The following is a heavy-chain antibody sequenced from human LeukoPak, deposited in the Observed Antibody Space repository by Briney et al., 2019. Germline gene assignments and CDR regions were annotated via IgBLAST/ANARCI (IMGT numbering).Heavy chain of an antibody. V-gene: IGHV6-1*01. D-gene: IGHD3-10*01. CDR3: ARQYGSGSPNSYYYSYYGMDV. Sequence: SQTLSLTSAISGDSVSSNSAAWNWIRQSPSRGLGWLERTYYRSKWYNEYAVSVKSRITINPDTSKNQFSLQLNSVTPEDTAVYYCARQYGSGSPNSYYYSYYGMDVWGKGTTVTVSS. CDR2: TYYRSKWYN. J-gene: IGHJ6*04. CDR1: GDSVSSNSAA.